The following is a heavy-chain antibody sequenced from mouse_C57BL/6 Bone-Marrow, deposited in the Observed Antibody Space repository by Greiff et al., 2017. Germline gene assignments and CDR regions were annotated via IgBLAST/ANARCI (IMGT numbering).Heavy chain of an antibody. CDR2: IWSGGST. CDR3: ARNFPPYGYDGGSYAMDY. V-gene: IGHV2-2*01. Sequence: QVHVKQSGPALVQPSQSLSITCTVSGFSLTSYGVHWVRQSPGKGLEWLGVIWSGGSTDYNAAFISRLSISKDNSKSQVFFKMNSLQADDTAIYYCARNFPPYGYDGGSYAMDYWGQGTSVTVSS. D-gene: IGHD2-2*01. CDR1: GFSLTSYG. J-gene: IGHJ4*01.